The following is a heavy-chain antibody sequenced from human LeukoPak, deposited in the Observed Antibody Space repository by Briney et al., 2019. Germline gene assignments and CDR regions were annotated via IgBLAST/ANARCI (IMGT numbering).Heavy chain of an antibody. CDR2: ISYDGSNK. Sequence: GGSLRLSCAASGFTFSSYGMHWVRQAPGKGLEWVAVISYDGSNKYYADSVKGRFTISRDNSKNTLYLQMNSLRAEDTAVYYCAKVGGYDYGFYYYYYMDVWGKGTTVTVSS. D-gene: IGHD5-12*01. J-gene: IGHJ6*03. CDR1: GFTFSSYG. V-gene: IGHV3-30*18. CDR3: AKVGGYDYGFYYYYYMDV.